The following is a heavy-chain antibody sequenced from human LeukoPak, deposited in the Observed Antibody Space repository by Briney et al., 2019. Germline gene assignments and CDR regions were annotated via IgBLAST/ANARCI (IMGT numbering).Heavy chain of an antibody. CDR1: GYTFTSYG. Sequence: ASVKVSCKASGYTFTSYGISWVRQAPGQGLEWMGWISAYNGNTNYAQKLQGRVTMTTDTSTSTAYMEVRSLRADDRAVYDCARDQLSYYDILTGISNWFDPWGQGTLVTVSS. J-gene: IGHJ5*02. D-gene: IGHD3-9*01. CDR3: ARDQLSYYDILTGISNWFDP. V-gene: IGHV1-18*01. CDR2: ISAYNGNT.